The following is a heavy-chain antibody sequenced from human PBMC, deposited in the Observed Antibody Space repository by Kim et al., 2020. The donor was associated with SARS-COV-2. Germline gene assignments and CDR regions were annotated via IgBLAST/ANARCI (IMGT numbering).Heavy chain of an antibody. D-gene: IGHD4-17*01. J-gene: IGHJ3*01. V-gene: IGHV3-30*04. CDR1: GFTFSRFA. CDR3: ARDDYGAASASWDLRNEALEV. CDR2: ISNDGSNE. Sequence: GGSLRLSCVASGFTFSRFAMHWVRQAPGKGLEWVAFISNDGSNEYYAESVKGRLTISRDDSKNTLYLQMNSLKHEDTAIYYCARDDYGAASASWDLRNEALEVWGPGTMVTVSS.